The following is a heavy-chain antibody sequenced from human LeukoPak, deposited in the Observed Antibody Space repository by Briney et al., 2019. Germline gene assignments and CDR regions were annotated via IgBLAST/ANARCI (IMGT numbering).Heavy chain of an antibody. CDR3: AKDRPIYDSSGYYYGVLDY. CDR1: GLTFSSYG. V-gene: IGHV3-30*02. Sequence: GGSLRLSCAASGLTFSSYGMHWVRQAPGKGLEWVAFIRYDGSNKYYADSVKGRFTISRDNSKNTLYLQMNSLRAEDTAVYYCAKDRPIYDSSGYYYGVLDYWGQGTLVTVSS. D-gene: IGHD3-22*01. CDR2: IRYDGSNK. J-gene: IGHJ4*02.